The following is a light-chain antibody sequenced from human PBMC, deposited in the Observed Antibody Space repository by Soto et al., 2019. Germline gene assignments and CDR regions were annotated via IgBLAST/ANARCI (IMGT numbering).Light chain of an antibody. Sequence: QSVLTQPASVSGSPGQSITISCTGTSSDVGGYNYVSWFQQDPGKALKLMIYEVSNRPSGVSNRFPGSKSGNTASLTISGLQAEDEADYYCSSYTSSSTVVFGGGTKLTVL. CDR3: SSYTSSSTVV. CDR2: EVS. CDR1: SSDVGGYNY. V-gene: IGLV2-14*01. J-gene: IGLJ2*01.